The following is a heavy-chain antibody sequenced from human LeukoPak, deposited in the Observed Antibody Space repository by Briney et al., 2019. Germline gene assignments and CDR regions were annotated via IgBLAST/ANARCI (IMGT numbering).Heavy chain of an antibody. D-gene: IGHD3-3*01. CDR1: GFTFSSYA. J-gene: IGHJ6*02. CDR3: ARDPQRITIFGVVIDGMDV. CDR2: ISGSGGST. Sequence: GGSLRLSCAASGFTFSSYAMSWVRQAPGKGLEWVSAISGSGGSTYYADSVKGRFTISRDNSKNTLYLQMNSLRAEDTAVYYCARDPQRITIFGVVIDGMDVWGQGTTVTVSS. V-gene: IGHV3-23*01.